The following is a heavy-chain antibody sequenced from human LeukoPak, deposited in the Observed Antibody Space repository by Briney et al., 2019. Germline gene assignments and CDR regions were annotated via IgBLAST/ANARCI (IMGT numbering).Heavy chain of an antibody. J-gene: IGHJ4*02. CDR2: IYPGDSDT. V-gene: IGHV5-51*01. D-gene: IGHD2-2*01. Sequence: GESLKISCKDSGYSFTSYWIGWLRRMPGKGLEWRGIIYPGDSDTRYSPSFQGQVTISADKSINTAYLQWSSLKASDTALYYCARSRITSPVSYRHYFHYWGQGTLVTVSS. CDR1: GYSFTSYW. CDR3: ARSRITSPVSYRHYFHY.